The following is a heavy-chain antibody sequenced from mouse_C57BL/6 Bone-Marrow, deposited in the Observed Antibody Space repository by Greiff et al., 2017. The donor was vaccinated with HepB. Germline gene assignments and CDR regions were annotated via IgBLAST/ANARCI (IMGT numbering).Heavy chain of an antibody. D-gene: IGHD1-1*01. CDR3: AREGRDGSSPAWFAY. V-gene: IGHV3-6*01. CDR2: ISYDGSN. CDR1: GYSITSCYY. Sequence: EVHLVESGPGLVKPSQSLSLTCSVTGYSITSCYYWNWIRQFPGNKLEWMGYISYDGSNNYNPSLKNRISITRDTSKNQFFLKLNSVTTEDTATYYCAREGRDGSSPAWFAYWGQGTLVTVSA. J-gene: IGHJ3*01.